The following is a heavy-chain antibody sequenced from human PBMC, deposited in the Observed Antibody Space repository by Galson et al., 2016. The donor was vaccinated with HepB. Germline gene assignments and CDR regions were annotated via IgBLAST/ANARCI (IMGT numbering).Heavy chain of an antibody. CDR3: SRAGYFDSSNYYREDAYDI. CDR1: GFNFHRYS. D-gene: IGHD3-22*01. J-gene: IGHJ3*02. Sequence: SVKVSCKASGFNFHRYSMHWVRQAPGQGPEWMGLINPSGTNTNYAQNFQDRVNMTRDTSTKTVYMELSSLTYEDTATYSCSRAGYFDSSNYYREDAYDIWGQGTMITVSS. V-gene: IGHV1-46*02. CDR2: INPSGTNT.